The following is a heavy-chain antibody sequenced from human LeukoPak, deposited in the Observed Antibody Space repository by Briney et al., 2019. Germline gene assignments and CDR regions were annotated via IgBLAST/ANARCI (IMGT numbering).Heavy chain of an antibody. J-gene: IGHJ4*02. CDR1: GFTFSSYG. V-gene: IGHV3-30*18. CDR3: AKVSGSYYGFGYFDY. CDR2: ISYDGSNK. D-gene: IGHD1-26*01. Sequence: GGSLRLSCAASGFTFSSYGMHWVRQAPGKGLEWVAVISYDGSNKYYADSVKGRFTISRDNSKNTLYLQMNSLRAEDTAVYYCAKVSGSYYGFGYFDYWGQGTLVTVSS.